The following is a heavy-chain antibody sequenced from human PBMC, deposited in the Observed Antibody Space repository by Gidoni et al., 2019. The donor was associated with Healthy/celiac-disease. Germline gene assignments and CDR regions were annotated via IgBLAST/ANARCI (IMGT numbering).Heavy chain of an antibody. Sequence: QVQLQQWGAGLLKPSETLSLTCAVYGGSFSGYYWSWIRQPPGKGLEWIGEINHSGSTNYNPSLKSRVTISVDTSKNQFSLKLSSVTAADTAVYYCARATSSTSSDWGYWGQGTLVTVSS. V-gene: IGHV4-34*01. CDR2: INHSGST. D-gene: IGHD2-2*01. CDR3: ARATSSTSSDWGY. CDR1: GGSFSGYY. J-gene: IGHJ4*02.